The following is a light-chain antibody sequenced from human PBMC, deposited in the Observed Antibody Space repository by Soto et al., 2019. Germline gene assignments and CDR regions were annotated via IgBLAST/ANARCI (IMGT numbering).Light chain of an antibody. V-gene: IGKV3-15*01. J-gene: IGKJ4*01. CDR1: QSVSSY. Sequence: PGERTTLSFRASQSVSSYLSWYQQKPGQAPRLLIFGASTRATGIPARFSGSGSGTDFTLTISSLQPEDFATFYCKQSYTPPNNFGRGTKVDIK. CDR2: GAS. CDR3: KQSYTPPNN.